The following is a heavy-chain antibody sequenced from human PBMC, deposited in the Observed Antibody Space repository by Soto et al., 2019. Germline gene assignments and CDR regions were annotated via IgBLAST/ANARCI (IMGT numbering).Heavy chain of an antibody. CDR2: INPASGRP. J-gene: IGHJ3*02. D-gene: IGHD2-21*01. Sequence: ASVKVSCKASGYTFTSYFIHWVRQAPGQGLEWMGLINPASGRPNYAQKFQDRVIMTRDTSTTTVYMELSSVISEDTAIYYCARENMDDSIAVPDIWG. CDR3: ARENMDDSIAVPDI. V-gene: IGHV1-46*01. CDR1: GYTFTSYF.